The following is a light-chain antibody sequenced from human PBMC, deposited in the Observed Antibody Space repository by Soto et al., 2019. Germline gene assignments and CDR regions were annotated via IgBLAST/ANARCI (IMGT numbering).Light chain of an antibody. J-gene: IGKJ5*01. CDR2: DAS. V-gene: IGKV1-5*01. Sequence: DIQMTQSPSTLSASVGDRVTMTCRASQSISSWLAWYQQKPGKAPKLLIYDASSLESGVPSRFSGSGSGTEFTLTISSLQPDDFATYYCQQYDNLPLTFGQGTRLEIK. CDR1: QSISSW. CDR3: QQYDNLPLT.